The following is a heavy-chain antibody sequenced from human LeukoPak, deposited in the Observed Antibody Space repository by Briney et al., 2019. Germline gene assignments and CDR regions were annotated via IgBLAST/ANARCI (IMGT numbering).Heavy chain of an antibody. CDR1: GGSISSSNW. J-gene: IGHJ4*02. CDR2: IYHSGST. V-gene: IGHV4-4*02. CDR3: ARSSGADSSRLDY. Sequence: SETLSLTCAVSGGSISSSNWWSWVRQPPGKGLEWIGEIYHSGSTNYNPSLKSRVTISVDKSKNQFSLKLSSVTAADTAVYYCARSSGADSSRLDYWGQGTLVTVSS. D-gene: IGHD6-13*01.